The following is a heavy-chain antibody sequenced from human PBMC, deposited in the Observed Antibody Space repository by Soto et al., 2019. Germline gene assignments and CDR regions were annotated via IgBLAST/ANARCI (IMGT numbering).Heavy chain of an antibody. CDR2: IKEDASEE. D-gene: IGHD2-2*01. CDR1: GFTFITNW. J-gene: IGHJ4*02. Sequence: EVQLVQSGGDLVQPGGSRRLSCLASGFTFITNWMTGVRQAPGMGLEGVAGIKEDASEEVYVDSVKGRFSISRDNAKNSLYLQLNSLRAEDTAVYYCATAISSPFSNFDSWGQGSLVTVSS. V-gene: IGHV3-7*01. CDR3: ATAISSPFSNFDS.